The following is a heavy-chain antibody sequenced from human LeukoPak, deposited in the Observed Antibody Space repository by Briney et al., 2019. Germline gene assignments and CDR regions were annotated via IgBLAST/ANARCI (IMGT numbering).Heavy chain of an antibody. J-gene: IGHJ4*02. CDR1: GFTFSSSL. V-gene: IGHV3-74*01. CDR3: ARGVGGEREY. D-gene: IGHD2-21*01. Sequence: GGSLRPSCAASGFTFSSSLMHWVRQAPGKGLVWVSRINPDGSSTSHADSVKGRFTISRDNAKNTVYLQMNSLRAEDTAVYHCARGVGGEREYWAQGALVTVSS. CDR2: INPDGSST.